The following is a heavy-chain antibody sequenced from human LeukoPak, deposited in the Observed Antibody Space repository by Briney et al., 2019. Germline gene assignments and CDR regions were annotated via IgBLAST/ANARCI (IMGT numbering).Heavy chain of an antibody. J-gene: IGHJ3*02. CDR1: GYTFTSYG. CDR2: ISAYNGNT. D-gene: IGHD3-10*02. V-gene: IGHV1-18*01. CDR3: ARGSGALGSGAFDI. Sequence: VASVKVSCKASGYTFTSYGISWVRQAPGQGLEWMGWISAYNGNTNYAQKLQGRVTMTTDTSTSTAYMELRSLRSDDTAVYYCARGSGALGSGAFDIWGQGTMVTVSS.